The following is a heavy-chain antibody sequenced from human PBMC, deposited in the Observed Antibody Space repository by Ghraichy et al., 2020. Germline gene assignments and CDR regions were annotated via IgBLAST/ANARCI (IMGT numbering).Heavy chain of an antibody. J-gene: IGHJ2*01. CDR1: GYSFTSYW. V-gene: IGHV5-51*01. CDR3: ARLSRPFVGPFDL. CDR2: IYPGDSDT. D-gene: IGHD3-16*01. Sequence: GESLNISCGGSGYSFTSYWIAWVRQMPGKGLECMGIIYPGDSDTTYSPSFQGQVTISADKSISTAYLHWSSLKASDTAMYYCARLSRPFVGPFDLWGRGTLVTVSS.